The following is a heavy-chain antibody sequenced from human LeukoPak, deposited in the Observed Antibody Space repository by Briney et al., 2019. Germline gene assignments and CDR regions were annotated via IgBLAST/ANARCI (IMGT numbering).Heavy chain of an antibody. CDR3: AREGITMVRGVIINMNYYYMDV. Sequence: GGSLRLSCAASGFTFSTYAMSWVRQIPGKGLEWVSAISGSDDGTYYADSVKGRFTISRDNSRNTLYLQMNTLRAEDTAVYYCAREGITMVRGVIINMNYYYMDVWGKGTTVTISS. CDR2: ISGSDDGT. D-gene: IGHD3-10*01. V-gene: IGHV3-23*01. CDR1: GFTFSTYA. J-gene: IGHJ6*03.